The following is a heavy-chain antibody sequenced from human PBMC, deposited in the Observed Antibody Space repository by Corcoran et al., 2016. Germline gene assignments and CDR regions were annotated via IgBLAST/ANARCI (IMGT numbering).Heavy chain of an antibody. D-gene: IGHD3-16*01. J-gene: IGHJ6*02. CDR1: GFTFSSYW. Sequence: EVQLVESGGGLVQPGGSLRLSCAASGFTFSSYWMSWVRQAPGKGLEWVANIKQDGSEKYYVDSVKGRFTISRDNAKNSLYLQMNSLRAEDTAVYYCARETLGYYYYYGMDVWGQGPRSPSP. V-gene: IGHV3-7*01. CDR3: ARETLGYYYYYGMDV. CDR2: IKQDGSEK.